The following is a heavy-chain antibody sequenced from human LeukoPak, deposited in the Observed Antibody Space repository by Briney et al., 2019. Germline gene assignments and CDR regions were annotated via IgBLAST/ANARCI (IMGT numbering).Heavy chain of an antibody. CDR2: ISAYNGNT. D-gene: IGHD2-15*01. CDR1: GYTFTSYG. J-gene: IGHJ6*02. Sequence: ASVKVSCKASGYTFTSYGISWVRQAPGQGLEWMGWISAYNGNTNYAQKLQGRVTMTTATSTSTAYMELRRLRPDDTALYYCARGGGHRYYYSYGMDVWGQGTTVTVSS. CDR3: ARGGGHRYYYSYGMDV. V-gene: IGHV1-18*01.